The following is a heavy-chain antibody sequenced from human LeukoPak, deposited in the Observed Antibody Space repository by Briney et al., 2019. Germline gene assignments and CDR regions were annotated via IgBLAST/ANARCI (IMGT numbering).Heavy chain of an antibody. D-gene: IGHD3-22*01. CDR2: IKSKTDGGTT. Sequence: GGSLRLSCAASGFTFSSYWMSWVRQAPGKGLEWVGRIKSKTDGGTTDYAAPVKGRFTSSRDDSKNTLYLQMNSLKTEDTAVYYCTTELTMIVVGVAYWGQGTLVTVSS. V-gene: IGHV3-15*01. J-gene: IGHJ4*02. CDR3: TTELTMIVVGVAY. CDR1: GFTFSSYW.